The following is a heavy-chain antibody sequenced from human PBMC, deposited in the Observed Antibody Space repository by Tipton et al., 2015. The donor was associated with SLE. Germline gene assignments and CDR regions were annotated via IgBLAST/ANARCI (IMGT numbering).Heavy chain of an antibody. V-gene: IGHV4-34*01. J-gene: IGHJ4*02. CDR1: GGSFSGYY. D-gene: IGHD6-13*01. CDR3: ARGYRYGSSSYYFDY. CDR2: INHSGST. Sequence: TLSLTCAVYGGSFSGYYWSWIRQPPGKGLEWIGEINHSGSTNYNPSLKSRVTISVDTSKNQFSLKLSSVTAADTAVYYCARGYRYGSSSYYFDYWGQGTLVTVSS.